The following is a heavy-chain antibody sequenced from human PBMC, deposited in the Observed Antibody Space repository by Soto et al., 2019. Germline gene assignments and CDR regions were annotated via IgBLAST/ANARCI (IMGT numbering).Heavy chain of an antibody. CDR3: ARESGYSSGWYCDY. V-gene: IGHV1-69*01. CDR2: IIPIFGTA. Sequence: QVQLVQSGAEVKKPGSSVKVSCKASGGTFSRYAISWVRQSPGQGLEWMGGIIPIFGTANYAQKFQGRVTITADESTSTAYMELSSLISEDTAVYYCARESGYSSGWYCDYWGQGTLVTVSS. D-gene: IGHD6-19*01. CDR1: GGTFSRYA. J-gene: IGHJ4*02.